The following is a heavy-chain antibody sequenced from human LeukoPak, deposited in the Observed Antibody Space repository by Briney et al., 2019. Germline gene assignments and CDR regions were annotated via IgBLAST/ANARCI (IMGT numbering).Heavy chain of an antibody. CDR2: IYGSGST. CDR1: GGSISSYY. J-gene: IGHJ5*02. V-gene: IGHV4-59*01. CDR3: AREGTSGTHLNWFDP. Sequence: SETLSLTCTVSGGSISSYYWSWLRQPPGKGLEWIGHIYGSGSTNYNPSLKSRVTLSVDTSKNQFSLKLSSVTAADTAVYYCAREGTSGTHLNWFDPWGQGTLVTVSS. D-gene: IGHD1-1*01.